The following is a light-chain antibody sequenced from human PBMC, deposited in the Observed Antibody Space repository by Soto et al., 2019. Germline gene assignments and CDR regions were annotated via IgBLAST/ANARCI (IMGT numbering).Light chain of an antibody. CDR1: QNINTW. J-gene: IGKJ1*01. V-gene: IGKV1-5*03. CDR3: QQYNNYFWA. Sequence: DIQMTQAPSTLPASVGDRVTITCRSSQNINTWLAWYQQKPGKAPKLLILKASSLESGVPSRFSGSGSGTEFTLTISSLQPDDLATYYCQQYNNYFWAFGQGTKV. CDR2: KAS.